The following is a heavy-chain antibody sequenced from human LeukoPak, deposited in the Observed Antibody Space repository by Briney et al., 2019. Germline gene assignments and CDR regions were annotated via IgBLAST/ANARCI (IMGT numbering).Heavy chain of an antibody. CDR3: ARGGGNYYMDV. D-gene: IGHD3-10*01. J-gene: IGHJ6*03. V-gene: IGHV4-34*01. CDR1: GGSFSGYY. CDR2: INHSGST. Sequence: SETLSLTCAVYGGSFSGYYWSWIRQPPGKGLEWIGEINHSGSTNYNPSLKSRVTISVDTSKNQFSLKVSSVTAADTAVYYCARGGGNYYMDVRGNGTTVTVSS.